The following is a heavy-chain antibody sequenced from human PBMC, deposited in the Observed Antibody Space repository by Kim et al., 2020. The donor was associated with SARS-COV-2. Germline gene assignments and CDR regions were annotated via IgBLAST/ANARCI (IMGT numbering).Heavy chain of an antibody. V-gene: IGHV3-53*01. CDR3: ARAGNYYDSSNWFDP. J-gene: IGHJ5*02. Sequence: GGSLRLSCAASGFTVSSNYMSWVRQAPGKGLEWVSVIYSGGSTYYADSVKGRFTISRDNSKNTLYLQMNSLRAEDTAVYYCARAGNYYDSSNWFDPWGQGTLVTVSS. CDR1: GFTVSSNY. D-gene: IGHD3-22*01. CDR2: IYSGGST.